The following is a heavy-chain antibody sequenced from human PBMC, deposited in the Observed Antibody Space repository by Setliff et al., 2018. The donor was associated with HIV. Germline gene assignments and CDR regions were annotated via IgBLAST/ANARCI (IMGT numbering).Heavy chain of an antibody. J-gene: IGHJ6*02. CDR2: MRGEARGVTT. V-gene: IGHV3-49*04. D-gene: IGHD6-6*01. CDR1: GFSFDDQT. Sequence: QPGGSLRLSCTGSGFSFDDQTMSWVRQAPGKGLEWVGIMRGEARGVTTEYAASVKGRFTISKDKFKNVAYLHMSSLKTEDTGVYYCTRGRVSLGGLDVWGQGTPVTVSS. CDR3: TRGRVSLGGLDV.